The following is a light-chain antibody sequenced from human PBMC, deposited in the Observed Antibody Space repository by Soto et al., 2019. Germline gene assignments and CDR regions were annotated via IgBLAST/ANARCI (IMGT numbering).Light chain of an antibody. V-gene: IGKV3-15*01. CDR1: QSVSND. Sequence: EAVMTQSPATLSVSPGERATLSCRASQSVSNDLAWYQHKPGQAPRLLIYGASTRATGIPARFSGSGSGTEFTLTITSLQSEDFAVYYCQQYYSWVPIFGPGTKVDIK. J-gene: IGKJ3*01. CDR3: QQYYSWVPI. CDR2: GAS.